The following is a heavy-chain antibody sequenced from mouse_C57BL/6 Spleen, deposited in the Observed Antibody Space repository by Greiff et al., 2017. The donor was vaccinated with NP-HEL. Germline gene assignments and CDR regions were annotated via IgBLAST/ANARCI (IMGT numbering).Heavy chain of an antibody. Sequence: QVQLQQSGAELVRPGTSVKMSCKASGYTFTNYWIGWAKQRPGHGLEWIGDIYPGGGYTNYNEKFKGKATLTADKSSSTAYMQVSSLTSEDSAIYYCARSKDYGSSPYWYFDVWGTGTTVTVSS. D-gene: IGHD1-1*01. V-gene: IGHV1-63*01. J-gene: IGHJ1*03. CDR1: GYTFTNYW. CDR3: ARSKDYGSSPYWYFDV. CDR2: IYPGGGYT.